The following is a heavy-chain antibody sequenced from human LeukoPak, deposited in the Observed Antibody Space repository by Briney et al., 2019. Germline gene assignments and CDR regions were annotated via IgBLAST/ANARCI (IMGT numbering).Heavy chain of an antibody. CDR1: GYTFTSYG. V-gene: IGHV1-18*01. CDR3: ARDRWLDYYYYGIDV. J-gene: IGHJ6*02. D-gene: IGHD6-19*01. Sequence: ASVKVSCKASGYTFTSYGISWVRQAPGQGLEWMGWISAYNGNTNYAQKLQGRVTMTTDTSTSTAYMELRSLRSDDTAVYYCARDRWLDYYYYGIDVWGQGTTVTVSS. CDR2: ISAYNGNT.